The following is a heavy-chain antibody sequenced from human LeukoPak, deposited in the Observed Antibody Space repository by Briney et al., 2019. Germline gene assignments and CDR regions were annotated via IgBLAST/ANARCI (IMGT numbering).Heavy chain of an antibody. CDR1: GRSISSGSYY. J-gene: IGHJ6*03. V-gene: IGHV4-61*02. CDR3: ASVRRGFGESSKYYSYYYMDV. Sequence: SQTLSLTCTVSGRSISSGSYYWSWIRQPAGKGLEWIGRIYTSGSTNYNPSLKSRVTISVDTSKNQFSLKLSSVTAADTAVYYCASVRRGFGESSKYYSYYYMDVWGNGTTVPIS. D-gene: IGHD3-10*01. CDR2: IYTSGST.